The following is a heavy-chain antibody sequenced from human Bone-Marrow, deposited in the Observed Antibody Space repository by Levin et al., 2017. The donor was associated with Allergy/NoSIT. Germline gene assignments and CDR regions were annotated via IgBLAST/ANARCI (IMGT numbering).Heavy chain of an antibody. Sequence: GGSLRLSCAASGFTFEKFGLSWVRQAPGKGLEWVSSISGRDGSTYYADSVKGRFTSSRDNSKTTLYLQMNSLRAEDTAVFSCANDLDEYDSSGYFPFDSWGQGTLVTVSS. V-gene: IGHV3-23*01. D-gene: IGHD3-22*01. CDR1: GFTFEKFG. J-gene: IGHJ4*02. CDR3: ANDLDEYDSSGYFPFDS. CDR2: ISGRDGST.